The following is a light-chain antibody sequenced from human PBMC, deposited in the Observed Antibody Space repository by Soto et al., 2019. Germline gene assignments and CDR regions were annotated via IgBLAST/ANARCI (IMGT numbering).Light chain of an antibody. CDR2: DTS. J-gene: IGKJ2*01. CDR1: QDISRF. V-gene: IGKV1-17*03. CDR3: LQHNSYPYT. Sequence: DVQMTQSPSAMSASVGDRVTITGRASQDISRFVAWFQQKPGKAPERLIYDTSSLQPGVPSRFSGSGSGTEFTLAISGLQPEDFATYYVLQHNSYPYTFGQGTKLEIK.